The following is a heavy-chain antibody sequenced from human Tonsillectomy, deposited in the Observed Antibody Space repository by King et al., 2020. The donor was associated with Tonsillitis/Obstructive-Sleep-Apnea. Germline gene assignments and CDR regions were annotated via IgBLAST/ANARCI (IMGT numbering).Heavy chain of an antibody. CDR2: IWYDGSNQ. CDR1: GFTFSNYG. CDR3: VRAECSGGTCYSGS. V-gene: IGHV3-33*01. D-gene: IGHD2-15*01. Sequence: VQLVESGGGVVQPGRSLRLSCAASGFTFSNYGMHWVRQAPGKGLEWVAVIWYDGSNQYYADSVKGRFTISRDNSKNTLYLQMNSLRADDTALYYCVRAECSGGTCYSGSWGPGPLFTLSS. J-gene: IGHJ1*01.